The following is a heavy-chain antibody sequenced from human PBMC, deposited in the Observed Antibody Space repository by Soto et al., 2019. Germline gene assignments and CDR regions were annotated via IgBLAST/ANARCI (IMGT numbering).Heavy chain of an antibody. V-gene: IGHV3-21*01. Sequence: GGSLRLSCAASGFTFSSYSMNWVRQAPGKGLEWVSSISSSSSYIYYADSVKGRFTISRDNAKNSLYLQMNSLRAEDTAVYYCARGPTNYYGMDVWGQGTTVTVSS. CDR3: ARGPTNYYGMDV. J-gene: IGHJ6*02. D-gene: IGHD5-12*01. CDR1: GFTFSSYS. CDR2: ISSSSSYI.